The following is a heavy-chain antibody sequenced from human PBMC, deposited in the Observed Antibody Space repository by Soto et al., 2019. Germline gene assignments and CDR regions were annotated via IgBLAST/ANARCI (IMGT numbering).Heavy chain of an antibody. J-gene: IGHJ4*02. Sequence: ASVKVSCKASGYTFTSYYTHWVRQAPGQGLEWMGIINPSGGSTSYAQKFQGRVTMTRDTSTSTVYMELSSLRSEDTAVYYCAREFKEAVAGTVAVGYWGQGTLVTVSS. CDR1: GYTFTSYY. D-gene: IGHD6-19*01. CDR3: AREFKEAVAGTVAVGY. V-gene: IGHV1-46*01. CDR2: INPSGGST.